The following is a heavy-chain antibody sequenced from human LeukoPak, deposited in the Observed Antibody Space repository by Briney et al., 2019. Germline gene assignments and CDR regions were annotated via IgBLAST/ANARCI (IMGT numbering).Heavy chain of an antibody. V-gene: IGHV4-39*01. CDR2: IYYSGST. D-gene: IGHD3-3*01. CDR3: ARRLRFLEWLHNWFDP. J-gene: IGHJ5*02. CDR1: GGSISSSSYY. Sequence: SGTLSLTCTVSGGSISSSSYYWGWIRQPPGTGLEWIGSIYYSGSTYYNPSLKSRVTISVDTSKNQFSLKLSSVTAADTAVYYCARRLRFLEWLHNWFDPWGQGTLVTVSS.